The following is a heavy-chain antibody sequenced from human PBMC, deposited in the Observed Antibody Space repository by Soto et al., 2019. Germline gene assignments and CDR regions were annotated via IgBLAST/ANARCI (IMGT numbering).Heavy chain of an antibody. CDR3: VKEGYYDILTGYSTDAFDI. CDR2: LSGSGAST. J-gene: IGHJ3*02. Sequence: EVQLLESGGGLVQPGGSLRLSCVASGFTFNNYAINWVRQAPGKGLEWVLSLSGSGASTYYADFVKGRFTISRDNSKNTLYLQMNSLRVEDTAVYYCVKEGYYDILTGYSTDAFDIWGQGTMVTVSS. CDR1: GFTFNNYA. V-gene: IGHV3-23*01. D-gene: IGHD3-9*01.